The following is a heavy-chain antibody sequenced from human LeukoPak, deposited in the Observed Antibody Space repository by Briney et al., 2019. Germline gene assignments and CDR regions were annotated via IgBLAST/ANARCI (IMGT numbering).Heavy chain of an antibody. Sequence: PSETLSLTCTVSGGSISSSSYYWGWLRQPPGKGLEWIGSIYYSGSTYYNPSLKSRVTISVDTSKNQSSLKLSSVTAADTAVYYCARDLWFGESGDYWGQGTLVTVSS. J-gene: IGHJ4*02. D-gene: IGHD3-10*01. CDR2: IYYSGST. CDR3: ARDLWFGESGDY. V-gene: IGHV4-39*07. CDR1: GGSISSSSYY.